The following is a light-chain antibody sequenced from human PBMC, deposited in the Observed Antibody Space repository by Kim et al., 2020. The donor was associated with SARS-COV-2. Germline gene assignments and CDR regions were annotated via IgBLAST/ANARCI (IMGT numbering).Light chain of an antibody. CDR2: DAS. Sequence: AIQLTQSPSSLSASVGDRVTITCRASQGISSALAWYQQKPGKAPKLLIYDASSLESGVPSRFSGSGSGTDFTLTISRLQPEDFATYYWKQFNNYHSTFGPGKKVESK. CDR3: KQFNNYHST. CDR1: QGISSA. V-gene: IGKV1D-13*01. J-gene: IGKJ3*01.